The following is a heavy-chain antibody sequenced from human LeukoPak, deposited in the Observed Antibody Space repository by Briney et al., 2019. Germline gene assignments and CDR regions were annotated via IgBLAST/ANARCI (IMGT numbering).Heavy chain of an antibody. D-gene: IGHD3-3*01. V-gene: IGHV3-21*01. Sequence: GGSLRLSCAASGFTFSSYSMNWVRQAPGKGLEWVSSISSSSSYIYYADSVKGRFTISRDNAKNSLYLQMNSLRAEDMAVYYCARDGTIFGVVIDNWFDPWGQGTLVTVSS. CDR2: ISSSSSYI. J-gene: IGHJ5*02. CDR3: ARDGTIFGVVIDNWFDP. CDR1: GFTFSSYS.